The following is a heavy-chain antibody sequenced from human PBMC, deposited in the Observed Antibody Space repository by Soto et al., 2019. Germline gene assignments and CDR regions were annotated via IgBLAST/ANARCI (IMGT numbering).Heavy chain of an antibody. Sequence: WGSLRLSCAASGFTFITYSINFVRHAPFKWLEWVSSISGSGNYTHYADFLRGRFTISRDNSKNTLYLQMNSLRAEDTAVYYCARDLRYWGQGTLVTVSS. CDR1: GFTFITYS. CDR3: ARDLRY. V-gene: IGHV3-21*01. J-gene: IGHJ4*02. CDR2: ISGSGNYT.